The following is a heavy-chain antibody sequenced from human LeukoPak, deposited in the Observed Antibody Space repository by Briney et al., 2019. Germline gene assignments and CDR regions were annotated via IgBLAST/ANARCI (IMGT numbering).Heavy chain of an antibody. Sequence: SETLSLTCTVSGGSISSYYWTWVRQPPGKGLEWIGFIYYSGNTNHNPSLKSRVTISVDTSKNQFSLKLSSVTAADTAVYYCARAGYNFATGYHFDYWGQGTLVTVSS. CDR2: IYYSGNT. CDR1: GGSISSYY. D-gene: IGHD1-1*01. V-gene: IGHV4-59*01. CDR3: ARAGYNFATGYHFDY. J-gene: IGHJ4*02.